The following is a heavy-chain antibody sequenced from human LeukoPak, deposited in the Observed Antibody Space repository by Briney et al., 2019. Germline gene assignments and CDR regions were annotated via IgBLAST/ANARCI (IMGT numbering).Heavy chain of an antibody. Sequence: PGGSLRLSCAVSGFTFSSYAFNWVRQAPGTGLEWVSAISGDGAVTYYADSVKGRFTISRDNSKNTLYLQMNSLRAEDTAVYSCAKGPPYNFDSTGPKGMGAFDIWGQGTMVTVSS. CDR1: GFTFSSYA. CDR2: ISGDGAVT. J-gene: IGHJ3*02. CDR3: AKGPPYNFDSTGPKGMGAFDI. V-gene: IGHV3-23*01. D-gene: IGHD3-22*01.